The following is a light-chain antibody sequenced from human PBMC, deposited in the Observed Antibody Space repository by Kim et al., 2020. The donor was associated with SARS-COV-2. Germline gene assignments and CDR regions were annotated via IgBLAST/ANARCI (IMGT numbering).Light chain of an antibody. CDR1: SSDVGGYNY. CDR2: DVS. V-gene: IGLV2-14*03. Sequence: GQWIAISCTGTSSDVGGYNYVSWYQQHPGKAPKLMIYDVSNRPSGVSDRFSGSKSGNTASLTISGLQPEDEADYYCSSYSSSTTRVFGTGTKVTVL. J-gene: IGLJ1*01. CDR3: SSYSSSTTRV.